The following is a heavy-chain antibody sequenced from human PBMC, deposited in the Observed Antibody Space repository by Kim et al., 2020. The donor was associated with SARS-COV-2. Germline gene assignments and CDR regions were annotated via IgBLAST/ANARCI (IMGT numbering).Heavy chain of an antibody. Sequence: GGSLRLSCAASGFTFSDYYMSWIRQAPGKGLEWVSYISSSGSTIYYADSVKGRFTISRDNAKNSLYLQMNSLRAEDTAVYYCARSPARAYSSPKGYGMDVWGQGTTVTVSS. CDR1: GFTFSDYY. V-gene: IGHV3-11*01. CDR2: ISSSGSTI. D-gene: IGHD6-13*01. J-gene: IGHJ6*02. CDR3: ARSPARAYSSPKGYGMDV.